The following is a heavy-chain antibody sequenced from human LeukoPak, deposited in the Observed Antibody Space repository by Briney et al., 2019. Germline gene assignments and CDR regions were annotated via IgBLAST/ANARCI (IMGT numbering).Heavy chain of an antibody. D-gene: IGHD2-2*01. V-gene: IGHV3-66*01. CDR3: ARRMLGYCSSTSCSGFDY. CDR2: IYSGGST. J-gene: IGHJ4*02. CDR1: GFTVSSNY. Sequence: GGSLRLSCAASGFTVSSNYMSWVRQAPGKGLEWVSVIYSGGSTYYADSVKGRFTISRDNSKNTLYLQMNSLRAEDTAVYYCARRMLGYCSSTSCSGFDYWGQGTLVTVSS.